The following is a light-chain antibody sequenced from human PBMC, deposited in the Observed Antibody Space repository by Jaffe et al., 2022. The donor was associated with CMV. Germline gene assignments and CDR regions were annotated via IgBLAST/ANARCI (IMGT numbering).Light chain of an antibody. CDR2: GVS. V-gene: IGKV3-15*01. CDR1: QSVSGN. Sequence: EIVMTQSPATLSVSPGERATLSCRASQSVSGNLAWYQQKPGQAPRLLMYGVSIRATGVPATFSGSGSGTEFTLTISSLQSEDFAVYYCQQYNNWLTFGGGTKVEIK. J-gene: IGKJ4*01. CDR3: QQYNNWLT.